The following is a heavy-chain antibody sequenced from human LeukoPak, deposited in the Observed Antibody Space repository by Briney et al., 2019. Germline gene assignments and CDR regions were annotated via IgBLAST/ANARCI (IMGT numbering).Heavy chain of an antibody. CDR3: ARTLKQGLHYWYFDL. V-gene: IGHV1-18*01. Sequence: GASVKVSCKASGYTFTSYGISWVRQAPGQGLEWMGWISAYNGNTNYAQKLQGRVTMTTDTSTSTAYMELRSLRSDDTAVYYCARTLKQGLHYWYFDLWGRGTLVTVSS. CDR1: GYTFTSYG. CDR2: ISAYNGNT. J-gene: IGHJ2*01.